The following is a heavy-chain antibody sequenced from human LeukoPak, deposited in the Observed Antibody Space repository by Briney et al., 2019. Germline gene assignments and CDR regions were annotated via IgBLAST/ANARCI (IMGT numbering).Heavy chain of an antibody. D-gene: IGHD3-10*01. CDR3: ARGTVTMVDY. CDR2: IHSGGST. J-gene: IGHJ4*02. Sequence: GGSLRLSCAASGFTVSSNYMSWVRQAPGRGLERVSVIHSGGSTYYADSVKGRFTISRDNSKNTLFLQMNSLRAGDTAVYYCARGTVTMVDYWGQGTLVTVSS. V-gene: IGHV3-66*01. CDR1: GFTVSSNY.